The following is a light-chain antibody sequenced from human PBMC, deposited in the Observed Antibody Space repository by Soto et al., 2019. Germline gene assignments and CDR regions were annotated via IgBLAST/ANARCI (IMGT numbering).Light chain of an antibody. CDR3: QQSYSSPWT. Sequence: DIQMTQAPSSLSASVGDRVTITCRASHTITNYLNWYQQKPGKAPKLLIYAASTLLSGVPSRFTGGGSGTDFTLTIDSLQPEDFATYFCQQSYSSPWTFGQGTKVEI. CDR2: AAS. V-gene: IGKV1-39*01. J-gene: IGKJ1*01. CDR1: HTITNY.